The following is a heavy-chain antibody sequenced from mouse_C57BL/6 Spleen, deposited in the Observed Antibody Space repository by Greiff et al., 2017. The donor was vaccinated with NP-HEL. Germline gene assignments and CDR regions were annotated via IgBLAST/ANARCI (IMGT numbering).Heavy chain of an antibody. CDR1: GYTFTGYW. J-gene: IGHJ4*01. V-gene: IGHV1-9*01. Sequence: VQLQQSGAELMKPGASVKLSCKATGYTFTGYWIAWVKQRPGHGLEWIGEILPGSGSTNYNEKFKGKATFSADTSSNTAYMQISSRTTEDSAICYCARGGGSGAMDYWRQGTSGTVSS. D-gene: IGHD1-1*01. CDR3: ARGGGSGAMDY. CDR2: ILPGSGST.